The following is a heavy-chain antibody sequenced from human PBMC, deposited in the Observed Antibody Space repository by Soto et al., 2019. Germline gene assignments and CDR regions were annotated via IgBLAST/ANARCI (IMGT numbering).Heavy chain of an antibody. J-gene: IGHJ5*02. CDR2: ISAYNGNT. Sequence: ASVKVSCKASGYTFTSYGISLVRQAPGQGLEWMGWISAYNGNTNYAQKLQGRVTMTTDTSTSTAYMELRSLRSDDTAVYYCARDDDYGGNGWFDPWVQGTLVTVSS. CDR3: ARDDDYGGNGWFDP. CDR1: GYTFTSYG. V-gene: IGHV1-18*01. D-gene: IGHD4-17*01.